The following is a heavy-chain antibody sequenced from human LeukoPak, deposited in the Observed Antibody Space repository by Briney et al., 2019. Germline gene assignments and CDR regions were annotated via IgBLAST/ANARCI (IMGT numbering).Heavy chain of an antibody. J-gene: IGHJ3*02. CDR1: GGTFSSYA. Sequence: SVKVSCKASGGTFSSYAISWVRQAPGQGLEWMGGIIPIFGTANYAQKFQGRVTITTDESTSTAYMELSGLRSEDTAVYYCAREYSSSSGAFDIWGQGTMVTVSS. CDR3: AREYSSSSGAFDI. CDR2: IIPIFGTA. V-gene: IGHV1-69*05. D-gene: IGHD6-6*01.